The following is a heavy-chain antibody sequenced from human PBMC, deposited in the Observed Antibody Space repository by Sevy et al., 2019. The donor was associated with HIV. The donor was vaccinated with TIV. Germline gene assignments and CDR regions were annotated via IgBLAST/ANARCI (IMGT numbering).Heavy chain of an antibody. CDR2: IKSKTDGGTT. V-gene: IGHV3-15*01. J-gene: IGHJ4*02. D-gene: IGHD4-17*01. Sequence: GGSLRLSCEASGFTVSGNYMAWVRQAPGKGLEWVGRIKSKTDGGTTDYAAPVKGRFTISRDDSKNTLYLQMNSLKTEDTAVYYCTTEADYGDYAFDYWGQGTLVTVSS. CDR3: TTEADYGDYAFDY. CDR1: GFTVSGNY.